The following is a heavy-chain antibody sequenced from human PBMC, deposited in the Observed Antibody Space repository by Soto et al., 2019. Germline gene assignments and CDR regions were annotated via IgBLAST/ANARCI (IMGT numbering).Heavy chain of an antibody. CDR1: GFTFSSYG. CDR3: ARESNWFDP. J-gene: IGHJ5*02. Sequence: PGGSLRLSCAACGFTFSSYGMHWVRQAPGRGLEWVAVIWYDGSNKYYADSVKGRFTISRDNSKNTLYLQMNSLRAEDTAVYYCARESNWFDPWGQGTLVTVSS. V-gene: IGHV3-33*01. CDR2: IWYDGSNK.